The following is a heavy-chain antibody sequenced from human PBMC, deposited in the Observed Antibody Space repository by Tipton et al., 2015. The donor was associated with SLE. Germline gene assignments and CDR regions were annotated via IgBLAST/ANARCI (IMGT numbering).Heavy chain of an antibody. CDR3: ARQPAIAVAGTSYYFDY. CDR2: IYHDGRT. V-gene: IGHV4-38-2*01. Sequence: GLVKPSETLSLTCGVSGNVISRGYFWGWIRQSPGKGLEWIGGIYHDGRTYYNPSLKSRVTISVDTSKNQFSLKLTSVTAADTAVYYCARQPAIAVAGTSYYFDYWGQGTLVTVSS. CDR1: GNVISRGYF. J-gene: IGHJ4*02. D-gene: IGHD6-19*01.